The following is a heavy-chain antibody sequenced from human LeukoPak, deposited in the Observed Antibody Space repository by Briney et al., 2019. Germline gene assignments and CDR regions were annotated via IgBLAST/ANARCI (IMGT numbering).Heavy chain of an antibody. CDR2: ISSGGTYI. V-gene: IGHV3-21*06. CDR1: GFTFRSYS. J-gene: IGHJ3*02. D-gene: IGHD3-10*01. CDR3: ARSISVVQGLDTFDI. Sequence: GGSLRLSCAASGFTFRSYSMNWVRQAPGKGLEWVSSISSGGTYIFYADSVKGRFTTSRDNAKNSLYLQMNSLRAEDTAVYYCARSISVVQGLDTFDIWGQGTMVTVSS.